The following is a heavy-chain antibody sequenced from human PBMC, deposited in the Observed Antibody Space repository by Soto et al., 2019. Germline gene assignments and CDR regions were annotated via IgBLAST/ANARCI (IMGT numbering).Heavy chain of an antibody. V-gene: IGHV3-23*01. Sequence: EVQLLESGGGLVQPGGSLRLSCAASGFTFSSYAMSWVRQAPGEGLEWVSAISGSGGSTYYADSVKGRFTISRDNSKNTLYLQMNSLRAEDTAVYYCAKDGGSRVWFDPWGQGTLVTVSS. D-gene: IGHD3-3*01. CDR2: ISGSGGST. CDR3: AKDGGSRVWFDP. J-gene: IGHJ5*02. CDR1: GFTFSSYA.